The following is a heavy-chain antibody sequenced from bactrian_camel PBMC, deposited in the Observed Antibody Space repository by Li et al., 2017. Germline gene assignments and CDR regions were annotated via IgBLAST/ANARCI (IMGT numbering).Heavy chain of an antibody. CDR3: ASAAGCPIPPATTYDY. CDR1: GYIYSTYC. V-gene: IGHV3S1*01. CDR2: LDADGTTT. Sequence: VQLVESGGGSVQAGGSLKLTCKVSGYIYSTYCMGWYRQAPGKEREGVALLDADGTTTKYADSVKGRFTISKDNAKNTLALQMNSLKPEDSAMYYCASAAGCPIPPATTYDYFAQGTQVTVS. J-gene: IGHJ4*01. D-gene: IGHD3*01.